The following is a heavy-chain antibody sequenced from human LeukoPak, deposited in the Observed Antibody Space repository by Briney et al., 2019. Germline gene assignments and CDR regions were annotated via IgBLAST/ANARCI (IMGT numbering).Heavy chain of an antibody. J-gene: IGHJ4*02. CDR1: GSTFSSYA. Sequence: ASVKVSCKASGSTFSSYAISWGRQAPGQGVEWMGGIIPIFGTANYAQKFQGRVTITTDESTSTAYMELSSLRSERPAVYCGWRDYQGKFDYWGQGTLVTVSS. CDR2: IIPIFGTA. CDR3: WRDYQGKFDY. V-gene: IGHV1-69*05. D-gene: IGHD2-2*01.